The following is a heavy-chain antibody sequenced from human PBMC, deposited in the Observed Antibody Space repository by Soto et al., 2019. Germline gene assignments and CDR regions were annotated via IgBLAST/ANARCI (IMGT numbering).Heavy chain of an antibody. CDR1: GYTFTIYG. Sequence: QIQLVQSGAEVKKPGASVKVSCKASGYTFTIYGVSWVRQAPGQGLEWMGCISPYSGNTNYSQKLQGRVTVTTDTFPNTVHMQLRSLRSDETAVYYCARDCLMMTSAQLCDLAYRGQGTLVTSSS. J-gene: IGHJ4*02. D-gene: IGHD3-16*01. V-gene: IGHV1-18*04. CDR2: ISPYSGNT. CDR3: ARDCLMMTSAQLCDLAY.